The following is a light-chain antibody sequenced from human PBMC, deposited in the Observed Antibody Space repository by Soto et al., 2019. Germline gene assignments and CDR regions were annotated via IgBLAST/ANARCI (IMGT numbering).Light chain of an antibody. CDR1: QSISRS. V-gene: IGKV1-5*01. Sequence: DIQITQSPSTLSASVGDRVTITCRASQSISRSLAWYQQKPGKAPNLLIYDVSSLESGVPSRFSGSGFGTEFTRNISSLQPDGFEAYYCEQYNSYLLTFGPGTTVDI. J-gene: IGKJ3*01. CDR3: EQYNSYLLT. CDR2: DVS.